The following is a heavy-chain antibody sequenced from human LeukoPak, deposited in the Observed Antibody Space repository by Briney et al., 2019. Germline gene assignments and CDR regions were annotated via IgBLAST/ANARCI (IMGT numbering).Heavy chain of an antibody. J-gene: IGHJ4*02. Sequence: SQTLSLTCTVSGGSVSSGDYYCSWIRQPPGKGLEWVGYIRHSGNAYYNPSLKSRVTISADRSKNQFSLKLTSVTAADTAVYYCVRGGIGYDSDYWGQGTLVTVSS. CDR1: GGSVSSGDYY. D-gene: IGHD5-12*01. V-gene: IGHV4-30-2*01. CDR2: IRHSGNA. CDR3: VRGGIGYDSDY.